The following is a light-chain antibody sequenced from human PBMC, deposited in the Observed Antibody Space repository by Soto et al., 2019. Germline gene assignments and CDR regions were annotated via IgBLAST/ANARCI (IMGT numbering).Light chain of an antibody. CDR3: QQYYSYLYT. CDR1: QGISSY. Sequence: AIRMTQSPSSLSASTGDRVTITCRASQGISSYLAWYQQKLGKAPKLLIYAASTLQSGVPSRFSGSGSGTDFTLTVSCLQSEDVPTYYCQQYYSYLYTFGQGTKLEIK. V-gene: IGKV1-8*01. CDR2: AAS. J-gene: IGKJ2*01.